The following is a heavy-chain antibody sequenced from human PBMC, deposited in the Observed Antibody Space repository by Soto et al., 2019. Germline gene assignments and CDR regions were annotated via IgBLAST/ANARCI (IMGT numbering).Heavy chain of an antibody. Sequence: QVQLVESGGGVVQPGRSLRLSCVASEFTFSNYGMHWVRQGRGKGLEWVAVISYDGSDKYYADSVKGRFTISRDNSKNTLYLQMYSLRAEDTGVYYSAKDVKKEELDYHLAYWGQGTLVTGSS. CDR3: AKDVKKEELDYHLAY. V-gene: IGHV3-30*18. D-gene: IGHD1-26*01. CDR1: EFTFSNYG. J-gene: IGHJ4*02. CDR2: ISYDGSDK.